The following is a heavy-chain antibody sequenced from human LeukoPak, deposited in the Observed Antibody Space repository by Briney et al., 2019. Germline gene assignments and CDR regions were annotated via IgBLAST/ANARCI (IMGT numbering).Heavy chain of an antibody. Sequence: SETLSLTCTVSGGSISSGSYYWSWIRQPAGKGLEWIGRIYTSGSTNYNPSLKSRVTISVDTSKNQFSLKLSSVTAADTAVYYCARDEYYYGSGSYSGVDVWGKGTTVTVSS. CDR3: ARDEYYYGSGSYSGVDV. CDR1: GGSISSGSYY. J-gene: IGHJ6*04. V-gene: IGHV4-61*02. D-gene: IGHD3-10*01. CDR2: IYTSGST.